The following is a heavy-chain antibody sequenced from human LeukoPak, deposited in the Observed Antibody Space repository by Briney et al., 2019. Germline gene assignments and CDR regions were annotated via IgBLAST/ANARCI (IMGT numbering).Heavy chain of an antibody. CDR1: GFSLGTSGIC. CDR3: ARISGRGIVGQGFDY. CDR2: SDLDDDK. D-gene: IGHD2-15*01. V-gene: IGHV2-70*11. Sequence: GPSLSHPPPPLTLTFPFSGFSLGTSGICLCWILHPPVKALEWLESSDLDDDKCYSTSLKTRLTISKDTAKNQVVLTMTNMDPVDTATYFCARISGRGIVGQGFDYWGQGSLVTVSS. J-gene: IGHJ4*02.